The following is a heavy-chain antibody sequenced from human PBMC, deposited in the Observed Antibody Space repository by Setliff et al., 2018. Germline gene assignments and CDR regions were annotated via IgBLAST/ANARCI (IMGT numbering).Heavy chain of an antibody. CDR3: ARHVGYYDILTGYLGARYYYYMDV. D-gene: IGHD3-9*01. Sequence: PGESLKISCKGSGNSFTNYWIGWVRQMPGKGLEWMGIIYPGDSDTRYSPSFEGQVTISGDKSTSTAYLQWSSLKASDTAMYYCARHVGYYDILTGYLGARYYYYMDVWGKGTTVTVSS. V-gene: IGHV5-51*01. CDR2: IYPGDSDT. CDR1: GNSFTNYW. J-gene: IGHJ6*03.